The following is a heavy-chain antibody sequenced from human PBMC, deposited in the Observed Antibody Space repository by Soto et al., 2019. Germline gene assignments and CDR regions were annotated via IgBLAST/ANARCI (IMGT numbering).Heavy chain of an antibody. CDR2: IYYSGST. CDR1: GGSVSSGSYY. V-gene: IGHV4-61*01. Sequence: PSETLSLTCSVSGGSVSSGSYYWSWIRQPPGKGLEWIGYIYYSGSTNYNPSLKSQVTISVDTSKNQFSLKLNSMTAADTAVYYCARHNYGSGSTYFDYWGQGTLVTVSS. D-gene: IGHD3-10*01. J-gene: IGHJ4*02. CDR3: ARHNYGSGSTYFDY.